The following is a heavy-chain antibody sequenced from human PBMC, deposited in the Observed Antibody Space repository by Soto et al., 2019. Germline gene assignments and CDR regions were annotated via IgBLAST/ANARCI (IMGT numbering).Heavy chain of an antibody. CDR3: ARRARPDFYYMDV. D-gene: IGHD6-6*01. CDR2: ISSNGVGT. CDR1: GFTLSGYA. Sequence: GGSLRLSCAASGFTLSGYAVDWVRRAPGKGLEYVSGISSNGVGTYYANSVQGRFTISRDNSKNTVYLQMGSLRPEDMAVYYCARRARPDFYYMDVWGKGTTVTVSS. V-gene: IGHV3-64*01. J-gene: IGHJ6*03.